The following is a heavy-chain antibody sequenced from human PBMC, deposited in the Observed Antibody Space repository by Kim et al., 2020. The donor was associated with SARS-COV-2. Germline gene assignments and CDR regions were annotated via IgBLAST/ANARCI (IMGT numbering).Heavy chain of an antibody. J-gene: IGHJ5*02. CDR3: ASMYSSGWYGWFDP. CDR2: IYYSGST. CDR1: GGSVSSGSYY. Sequence: SETLSLTCTVSGGSVSSGSYYWSWIRQPPGKGLEWIGYIYYSGSTNYNPSLKSRVTISVDTSKNQFSLKLSSVTAADTAVYYCASMYSSGWYGWFDPWGQGTLVTVSS. D-gene: IGHD6-19*01. V-gene: IGHV4-61*01.